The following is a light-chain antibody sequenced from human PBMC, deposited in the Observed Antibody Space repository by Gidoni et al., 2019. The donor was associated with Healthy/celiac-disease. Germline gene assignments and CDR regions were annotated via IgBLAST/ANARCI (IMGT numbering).Light chain of an antibody. Sequence: DIQMTQSPSSLSASVGDRVTITCQASQDISNYLNWYQQKPGKAPKRLIYDASNLETGVPSRFSGSGSGTDFTFTISSLQPEDIATYYCQQYDNLPRNTFXGXTKVEIK. CDR2: DAS. V-gene: IGKV1-33*01. J-gene: IGKJ4*01. CDR3: QQYDNLPRNT. CDR1: QDISNY.